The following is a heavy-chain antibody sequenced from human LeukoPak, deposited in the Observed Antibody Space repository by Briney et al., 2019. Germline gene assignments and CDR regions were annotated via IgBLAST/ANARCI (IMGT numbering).Heavy chain of an antibody. Sequence: GGSLRLSCAASGFTFSSYAMSWVRQAPGKGLEWVSSMSGSDSRTYYADSVKGRFTISRDNYKNTLYLQMNRLRAEDTAVYYCAKDLRSSYVSEYFDYWGQGTLVTVSS. CDR3: AKDLRSSYVSEYFDY. J-gene: IGHJ4*02. D-gene: IGHD6-6*01. CDR2: MSGSDSRT. V-gene: IGHV3-23*01. CDR1: GFTFSSYA.